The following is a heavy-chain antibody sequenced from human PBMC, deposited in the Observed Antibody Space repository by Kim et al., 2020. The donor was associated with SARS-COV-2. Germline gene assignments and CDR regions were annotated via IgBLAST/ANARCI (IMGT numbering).Heavy chain of an antibody. J-gene: IGHJ2*01. V-gene: IGHV3-23*01. CDR2: ISGSAGRT. CDR3: AKALPQLEVYNWYFDV. Sequence: GGSLRLSCVGSGFSFKNYAMIWVRQAPGQGLEWVSGISGSAGRTFYPDSMKGRFTISRDISKTTLFLQINSLRAEDTAVYYCAKALPQLEVYNWYFDVWGRGTLVTVSS. D-gene: IGHD1-1*01. CDR1: GFSFKNYA.